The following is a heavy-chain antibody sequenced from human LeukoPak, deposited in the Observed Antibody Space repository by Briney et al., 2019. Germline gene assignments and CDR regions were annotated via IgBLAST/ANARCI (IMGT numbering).Heavy chain of an antibody. Sequence: PSETLSLTCTVSGGSISSYYWTWIRQPAGKGLVWIGRIYSSGSTSYNPSLKSRVTMSVDTSKNQFSLKLSSVTAADTAVYYCAREPAATSNNWFDPWGQGTLVTVSS. CDR1: GGSISSYY. CDR2: IYSSGST. D-gene: IGHD2-15*01. CDR3: AREPAATSNNWFDP. J-gene: IGHJ5*02. V-gene: IGHV4-4*07.